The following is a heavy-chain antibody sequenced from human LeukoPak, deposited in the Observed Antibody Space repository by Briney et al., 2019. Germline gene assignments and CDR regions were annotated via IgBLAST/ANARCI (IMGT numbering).Heavy chain of an antibody. CDR1: GGSTSSGDYY. D-gene: IGHD3-10*01. CDR3: ARETDYYGSRLPDYYYYYGMDV. V-gene: IGHV4-30-4*01. Sequence: SETLSLTCTVSGGSTSSGDYYWSWIRQPPGKGLEWIGYIYYSGSTYYNPSLKSRVTISVDTSKNQFSLKLSAVTAADTAVYYCARETDYYGSRLPDYYYYYGMDVWGQGTTVTVSS. CDR2: IYYSGST. J-gene: IGHJ6*02.